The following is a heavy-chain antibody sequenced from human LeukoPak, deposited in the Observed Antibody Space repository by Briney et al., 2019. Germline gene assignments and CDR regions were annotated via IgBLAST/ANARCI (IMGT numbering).Heavy chain of an antibody. V-gene: IGHV1-69*13. CDR1: GYTFTSYA. CDR2: IIPIFGTA. CDR3: ARDRVTFGGVIVQIFDY. Sequence: ASVKVSCKASGYTFTSYAMNWVRQAPGQGLEWMGGIIPIFGTANYAQKFQGRVTITADESTSTAYMELSSLRSEDTAVYYCARDRVTFGGVIVQIFDYWGQGTLVTVSS. J-gene: IGHJ4*02. D-gene: IGHD3-16*02.